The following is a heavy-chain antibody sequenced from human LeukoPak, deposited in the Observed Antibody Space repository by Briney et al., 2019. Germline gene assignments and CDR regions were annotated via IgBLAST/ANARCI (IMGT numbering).Heavy chain of an antibody. CDR1: GFTFSSYA. CDR3: ARDYYSSSPGRAFDI. V-gene: IGHV3-23*01. D-gene: IGHD6-13*01. Sequence: QSGGSLRLSCAASGFTFSSYAMSWVRQAPGKGLEWVSAISGSGGSTYYADSVKGRFTISRDNSKNTLYLQMNSLRSEDTAVYYCARDYYSSSPGRAFDIWGQGTMVTVSS. J-gene: IGHJ3*02. CDR2: ISGSGGST.